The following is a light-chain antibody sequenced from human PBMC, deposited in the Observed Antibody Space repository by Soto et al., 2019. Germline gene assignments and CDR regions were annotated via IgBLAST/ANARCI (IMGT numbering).Light chain of an antibody. CDR2: AIS. V-gene: IGKV3-20*01. CDR1: ETVYDRQ. J-gene: IGKJ1*01. Sequence: IVLAQSPGTLSASPGGGATLSCRSSETVYDRQLAWYQQRAGQAPRLLIYAISTRAAGIPDRFSGSGSGTDFTLTISRVEPADSAMYYCQQFGSSWWTFAQGTKVDI. CDR3: QQFGSSWWT.